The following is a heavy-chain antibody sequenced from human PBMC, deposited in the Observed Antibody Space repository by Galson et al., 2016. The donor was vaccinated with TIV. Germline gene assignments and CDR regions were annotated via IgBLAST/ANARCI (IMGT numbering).Heavy chain of an antibody. D-gene: IGHD2-2*01. CDR2: IKSKSDGATT. CDR3: TTDLGYCLTTSCSLGLDY. J-gene: IGHJ4*02. CDR1: GFTFSNAW. Sequence: SLRLSCAASGFTFSNAWMTWVRQAPGRGLEWVGRIKSKSDGATTAYAAPVKGRFSISRDDSKDTVYLQMNNLKTEDTALYFCTTDLGYCLTTSCSLGLDYWGQGTRVTVSS. V-gene: IGHV3-15*01.